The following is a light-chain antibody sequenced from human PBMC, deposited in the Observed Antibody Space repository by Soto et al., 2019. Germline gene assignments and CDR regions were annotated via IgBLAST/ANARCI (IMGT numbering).Light chain of an antibody. J-gene: IGLJ3*02. Sequence: NFMLSQPQSVSESPGKTVTISCTGSSGSVASNYVQWYQQRPGSVPSTVIYEDNRRPSGVPERFSGSVDSSSNSASLTISGLRPEDEADYYCQSYDIANRGVFGGGTQLTVL. CDR1: SGSVASNY. V-gene: IGLV6-57*02. CDR3: QSYDIANRGV. CDR2: EDN.